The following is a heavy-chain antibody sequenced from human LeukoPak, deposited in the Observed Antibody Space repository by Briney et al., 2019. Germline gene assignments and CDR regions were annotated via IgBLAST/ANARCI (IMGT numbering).Heavy chain of an antibody. CDR1: GFTFSSYG. D-gene: IGHD3-10*01. J-gene: IGHJ5*02. CDR3: AKDAKRITMVRGVKGGNWFDP. Sequence: GRPLRLSCAASGFTFSSYGMHWVRQAPGKGLEWVAVISYDGSNKYYADSVKGRFTISRDSSKNTLYLQMNSLRAEDTAVYYCAKDAKRITMVRGVKGGNWFDPWGQGTLVTVSS. CDR2: ISYDGSNK. V-gene: IGHV3-30*18.